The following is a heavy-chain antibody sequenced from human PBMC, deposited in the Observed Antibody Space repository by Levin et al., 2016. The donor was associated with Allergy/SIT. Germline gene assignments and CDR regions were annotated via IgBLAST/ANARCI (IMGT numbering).Heavy chain of an antibody. Sequence: GESLKISCAASGFNVSSNYMSWVRQVPGKGLEWVSLIYSGGKTNYADSVKGRFTISRDNSKNTVYLQMNRLRVEDTAIYYCAREGYTSGWFRGWGQGTLVTVSS. J-gene: IGHJ4*02. D-gene: IGHD2-15*01. CDR3: AREGYTSGWFRG. CDR2: IYSGGKT. CDR1: GFNVSSNY. V-gene: IGHV3-53*01.